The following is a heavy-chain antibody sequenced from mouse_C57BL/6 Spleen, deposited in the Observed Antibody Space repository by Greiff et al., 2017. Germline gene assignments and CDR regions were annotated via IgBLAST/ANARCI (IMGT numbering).Heavy chain of an antibody. V-gene: IGHV5-6*01. Sequence: EVQLVESGGDLVKPGGSLKLSCAASGFTFSSYGMSWVRQTPDKRLEWVATISSGSSYTYYPDSVKGRFTISRDNAKNTLYLQMSSLTSEDTAMYYCASLCDGYDDDYFGYWGQGTTVTVSS. CDR1: GFTFSSYG. CDR3: ASLCDGYDDDYFGY. CDR2: ISSGSSYT. D-gene: IGHD2-2*01. J-gene: IGHJ2*01.